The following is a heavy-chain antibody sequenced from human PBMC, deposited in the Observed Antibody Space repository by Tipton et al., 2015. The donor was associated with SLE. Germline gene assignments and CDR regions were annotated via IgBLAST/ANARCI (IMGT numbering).Heavy chain of an antibody. D-gene: IGHD6-13*01. J-gene: IGHJ4*02. CDR3: ARDGSSAWYAYIDY. CDR2: IHHSGST. Sequence: TLSLTCTVFGGSIRRYYWSWIRPPAGQGLEWIGQIHHSGSTSYNPSLTSRVTISVDTSKNQFSLKLSSLTAADTAVYYCARDGSSAWYAYIDYCGQGTLVTVSS. CDR1: GGSIRRYY. V-gene: IGHV4-4*07.